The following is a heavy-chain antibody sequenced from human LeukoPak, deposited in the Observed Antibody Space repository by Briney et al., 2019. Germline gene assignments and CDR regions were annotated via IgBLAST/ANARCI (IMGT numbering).Heavy chain of an antibody. Sequence: GRSLRLSCAASGFTFSSYAMHWVRQAPGKGLEWVAVISYDGSSKYYADSVKGRFTISRDNSKNTLYLQMNSLRAEDTAVYYCARDRQQLGYFDYWGQGTLVTVSS. V-gene: IGHV3-30-3*01. CDR1: GFTFSSYA. CDR2: ISYDGSSK. J-gene: IGHJ4*02. D-gene: IGHD6-13*01. CDR3: ARDRQQLGYFDY.